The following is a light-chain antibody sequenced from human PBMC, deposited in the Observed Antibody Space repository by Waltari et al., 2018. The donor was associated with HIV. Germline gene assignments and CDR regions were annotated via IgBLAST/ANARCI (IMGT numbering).Light chain of an antibody. Sequence: HSALTQPASVSGSLGQSITISCTTASADIGNFVSWYQQFPGKAPQLIFYQVNRRPSETSYRFSASKSGDTASLTISGLLPEDEADYFCSSLGDANSLLFGGGTHLTVL. CDR2: QVN. J-gene: IGLJ3*02. CDR3: SSLGDANSLL. CDR1: SADIGNF. V-gene: IGLV2-14*01.